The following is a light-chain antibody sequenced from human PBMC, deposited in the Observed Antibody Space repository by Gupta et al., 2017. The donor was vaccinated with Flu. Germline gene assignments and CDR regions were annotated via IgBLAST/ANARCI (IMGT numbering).Light chain of an antibody. Sequence: DQQLPGKTPKLILYDVNNRPSGISNRFSGSTSGTTASLTISGLQAEDEGDYYCSSYSSGSTFFVFGTGTHVTVL. V-gene: IGLV2-14*04. CDR3: SSYSSGSTFFV. J-gene: IGLJ1*01. CDR2: DVN.